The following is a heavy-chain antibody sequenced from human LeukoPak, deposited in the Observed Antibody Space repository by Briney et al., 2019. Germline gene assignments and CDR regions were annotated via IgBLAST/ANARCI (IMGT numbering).Heavy chain of an antibody. J-gene: IGHJ4*02. D-gene: IGHD4-17*01. Sequence: GASVKVSCKASGGTFISYTISWVRQAPGRGLEWMGGIIPILGIANYAQKFQGRVTITADKSTSTAYMELSSLRSEDTAVYYCARGTVTFGFDYWGQGPLVTVSS. CDR2: IIPILGIA. CDR3: ARGTVTFGFDY. V-gene: IGHV1-69*10. CDR1: GGTFISYT.